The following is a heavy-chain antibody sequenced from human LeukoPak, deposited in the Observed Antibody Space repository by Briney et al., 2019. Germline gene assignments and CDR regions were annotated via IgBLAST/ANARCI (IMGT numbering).Heavy chain of an antibody. CDR2: ISGSGGST. J-gene: IGHJ3*02. CDR1: GFTFSSYA. D-gene: IGHD2-15*01. Sequence: PGGSLRLSCAASGFTFSSYAMHWVRQAPGKGREWVSAISGSGGSTYYADSVKGRFTISRDNSKNTLYLQMNSQRAEDTAVYYCAKKGLYCSGGSCYSMAAFDIWGQGTMVTVSS. V-gene: IGHV3-23*01. CDR3: AKKGLYCSGGSCYSMAAFDI.